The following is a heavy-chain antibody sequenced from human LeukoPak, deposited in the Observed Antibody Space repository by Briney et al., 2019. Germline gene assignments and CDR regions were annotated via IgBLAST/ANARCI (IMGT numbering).Heavy chain of an antibody. CDR2: IYSDNT. CDR3: ARRAGAYSHPYDY. CDR1: GSTVSSNS. J-gene: IGHJ4*02. Sequence: GGPLRLSCTVSGSTVSSNSMSWVRQAPGKGLEWVSFIYSDNTHYSDSVKGRFTISRDNSKNTLYLQMNSLRAEDTAVYYCARRAGAYSHPYDYWGQGTLVTVSS. V-gene: IGHV3-53*01. D-gene: IGHD4/OR15-4a*01.